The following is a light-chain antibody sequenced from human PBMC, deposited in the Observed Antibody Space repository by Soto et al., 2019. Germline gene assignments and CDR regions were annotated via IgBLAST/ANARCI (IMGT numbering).Light chain of an antibody. Sequence: DVQMSQGPSSLSASVGDRVTITCRASQNIISSLNWYQQKPGRAPKLLIYGASSLQSGVPSRFSGSGSGTDFTLAISNLQAEDFATYYCQQGYSPPPTFGGGTKVDIK. CDR1: QNIISS. V-gene: IGKV1-39*01. CDR3: QQGYSPPPT. J-gene: IGKJ4*01. CDR2: GAS.